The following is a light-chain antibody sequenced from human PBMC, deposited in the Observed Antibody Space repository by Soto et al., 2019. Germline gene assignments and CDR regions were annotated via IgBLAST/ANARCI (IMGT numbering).Light chain of an antibody. CDR2: GAS. CDR3: QQYNNWPPANT. J-gene: IGKJ2*01. V-gene: IGKV3-15*01. CDR1: QSVSSN. Sequence: EIVMTQSPATQSVSPGERATLSCRASQSVSSNLAWYQQKPGQAPRLLIYGASTRATGIPARFSGSGSGTEFTLTISSLQSEDFAVYYCQQYNNWPPANTFGQGTKLEIK.